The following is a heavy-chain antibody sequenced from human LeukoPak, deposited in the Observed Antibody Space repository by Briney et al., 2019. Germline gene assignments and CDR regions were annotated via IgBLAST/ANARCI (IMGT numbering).Heavy chain of an antibody. D-gene: IGHD2-8*01. CDR3: ARGYGSYAY. J-gene: IGHJ4*02. CDR2: IYASGNT. CDR1: GGSISGHY. Sequence: PSETLSLTCTVSGGSISGHYWNWIRQPAEKGLEWIGRIYASGNTNYNPTLKSRVTVSVDTSKNQFSLKLNFVTAADTAVYYCARGYGSYAYWGQGTLVTVSS. V-gene: IGHV4-4*07.